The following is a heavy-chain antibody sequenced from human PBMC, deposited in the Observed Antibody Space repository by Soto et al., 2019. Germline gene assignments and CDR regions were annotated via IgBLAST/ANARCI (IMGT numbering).Heavy chain of an antibody. D-gene: IGHD3-16*02. CDR1: GFIFSSYA. V-gene: IGHV3-23*01. J-gene: IGHJ4*02. CDR2: ISGNTAYI. Sequence: EVQLLESGGGLVQPGGSLRLSCAASGFIFSSYAMSWVRQAPGKGLEWVSGISGNTAYIYYADSVKGRFTISRDNSKKTLYLQMNSLRTEDTAVYYCAKTITFGGVIVKGEFDCWGQGTLDTVSS. CDR3: AKTITFGGVIVKGEFDC.